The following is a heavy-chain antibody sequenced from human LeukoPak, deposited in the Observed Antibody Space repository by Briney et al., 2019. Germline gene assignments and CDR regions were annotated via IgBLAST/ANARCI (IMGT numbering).Heavy chain of an antibody. CDR3: ARTRNVLRFLEWLPESPHYFDY. CDR1: GYSFTSYW. Sequence: GESLKISCKGSGYSFTSYWIGWVRQMPGKGLEWMGIIYPGDSDTRYSPSFQGQVTISADKSISTAYLQWSSLKASDTAMYYCARTRNVLRFLEWLPESPHYFDYWGQGTLVTVSS. D-gene: IGHD3-3*01. J-gene: IGHJ4*02. V-gene: IGHV5-51*01. CDR2: IYPGDSDT.